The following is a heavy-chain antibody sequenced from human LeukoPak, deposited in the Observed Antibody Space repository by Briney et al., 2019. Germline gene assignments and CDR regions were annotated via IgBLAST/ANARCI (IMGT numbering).Heavy chain of an antibody. J-gene: IGHJ4*02. CDR1: GGSISSSSYY. Sequence: SETLSLTCTVSGGSISSSSYYWGWIRQPPGKGLEWIGSIYYSGSTYYDPSLKSRVTISVDTSKNQFSLKLSSVTAADTAVYYCAALYTYYYDSSGYYNDFDYWGQGTLVTVSS. V-gene: IGHV4-39*07. D-gene: IGHD3-22*01. CDR3: AALYTYYYDSSGYYNDFDY. CDR2: IYYSGST.